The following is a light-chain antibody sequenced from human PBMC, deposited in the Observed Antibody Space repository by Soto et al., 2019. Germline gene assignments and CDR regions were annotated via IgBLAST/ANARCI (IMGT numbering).Light chain of an antibody. CDR3: QQDGSSRT. V-gene: IGKV3-20*01. Sequence: EIVLTQSPGTLSLSPGERATLSCRASQSVSSSYLAWYQQKPGQAPRLLVYGASSRATGIPDRFSGSVSGTDVAVTISRLEPEDFALYYCQQDGSSRTCYQGTEVEIK. CDR2: GAS. CDR1: QSVSSSY. J-gene: IGKJ1*01.